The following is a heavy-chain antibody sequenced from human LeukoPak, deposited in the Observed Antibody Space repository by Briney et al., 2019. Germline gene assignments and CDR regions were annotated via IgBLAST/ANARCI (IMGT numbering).Heavy chain of an antibody. Sequence: GGSLRLSCAASGFTISSYGMHWVRQAPGKGLEWVAVIWYDGSNKYYADSVKGRSTISRDNSKNTLYLQMNSLRAEDTAVYYCAREADSSGSRYYYYGMDVWGQGTTVTVSS. CDR1: GFTISSYG. CDR3: AREADSSGSRYYYYGMDV. J-gene: IGHJ6*02. D-gene: IGHD3-22*01. V-gene: IGHV3-33*01. CDR2: IWYDGSNK.